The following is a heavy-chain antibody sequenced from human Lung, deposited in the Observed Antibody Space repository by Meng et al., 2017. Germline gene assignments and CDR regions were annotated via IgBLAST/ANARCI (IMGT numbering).Heavy chain of an antibody. D-gene: IGHD4-11*01. J-gene: IGHJ4*02. Sequence: HPWGAGLSQLSETLSLTCVVSGGSFSDYYWSWIRQPPGKGLEWIGEINHSGSTNYNPSLESRATISVDTSQNNLSLKLSSVTAADSAVYYCARGPTTMAHDFDYWGQGTLVTVSS. CDR3: ARGPTTMAHDFDY. V-gene: IGHV4-34*01. CDR1: GGSFSDYY. CDR2: INHSGST.